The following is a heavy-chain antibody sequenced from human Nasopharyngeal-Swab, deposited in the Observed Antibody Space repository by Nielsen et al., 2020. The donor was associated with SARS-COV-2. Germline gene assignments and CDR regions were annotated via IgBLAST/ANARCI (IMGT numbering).Heavy chain of an antibody. CDR1: GLTFSGYW. Sequence: GGSLRLSCAASGLTFSGYWMSWVRQAPGKGLEWVVNIKEDGSEKYYVDSVKGRFTISRDNAKNSLYLQMSSLRVEDTAVYYCATARAYNYGPSFDYWGQGTLVTVSS. V-gene: IGHV3-7*03. CDR2: IKEDGSEK. J-gene: IGHJ4*02. D-gene: IGHD5-18*01. CDR3: ATARAYNYGPSFDY.